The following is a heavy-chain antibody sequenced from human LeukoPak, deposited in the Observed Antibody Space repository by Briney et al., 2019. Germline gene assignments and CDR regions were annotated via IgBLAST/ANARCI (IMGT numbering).Heavy chain of an antibody. V-gene: IGHV3-30-3*01. CDR2: ISYDGSNK. CDR1: GFTFSSYA. J-gene: IGHJ3*02. CDR3: ARVSWQWLVYDAFDI. Sequence: GGSLRLSCAASGFTFSSYAMHWVRQAPGKGLEWVAVISYDGSNKYYADSVKGRFTISRDNSKNTLYLQMNSLRAEDTAVYYCARVSWQWLVYDAFDIWGQGTMVTVSS. D-gene: IGHD6-19*01.